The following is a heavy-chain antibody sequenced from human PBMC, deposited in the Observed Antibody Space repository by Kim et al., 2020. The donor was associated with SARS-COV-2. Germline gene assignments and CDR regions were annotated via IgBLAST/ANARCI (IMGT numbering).Heavy chain of an antibody. D-gene: IGHD3-10*01. CDR2: IYYSGST. Sequence: SETLSLTCTVSGGSISTYYWNWIRQPPGKGLEWIGYIYYSGSTNYNPSLKSRVTISVDTSRNQFSLKLSSVTAADTAVYYCARDHGFGDPFDIWGQGTMVTVSS. V-gene: IGHV4-59*01. CDR3: ARDHGFGDPFDI. CDR1: GGSISTYY. J-gene: IGHJ3*02.